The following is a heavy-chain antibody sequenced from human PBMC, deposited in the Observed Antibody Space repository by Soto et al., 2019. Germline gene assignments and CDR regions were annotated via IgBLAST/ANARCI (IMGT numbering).Heavy chain of an antibody. D-gene: IGHD3-9*01. V-gene: IGHV4-4*07. CDR2: IYTSGST. CDR1: GGSISSYY. J-gene: IGHJ6*02. Sequence: QVQLQESGPGLVKPSETLSLTCTVSGGSISSYYWSWIRQPAGKGLEWIGRIYTSGSTNYNPSLKSRVTMSVDTSKNQFTLKLSSVTAADTAVYYCASRGDILTGYGMDVWGQGTTVTVSS. CDR3: ASRGDILTGYGMDV.